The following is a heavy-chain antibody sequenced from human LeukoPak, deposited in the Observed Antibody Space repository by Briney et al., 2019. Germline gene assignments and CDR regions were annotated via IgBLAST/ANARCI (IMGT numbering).Heavy chain of an antibody. CDR3: ARSPHTYDFWSGYYMDV. CDR1: GYSENFYG. CDR2: ISAQHGQT. V-gene: IGHV1-18*01. J-gene: IGHJ6*03. D-gene: IGHD3-3*01. Sequence: ASVKVSCKTSGYSENFYGITWVRQVAGQGLEWMGWISAQHGQTEYAPNSQDRVTMTTDTYTNTAYMELGSLRSDDTAVYYCARSPHTYDFWSGYYMDVWGKGTTVTVSS.